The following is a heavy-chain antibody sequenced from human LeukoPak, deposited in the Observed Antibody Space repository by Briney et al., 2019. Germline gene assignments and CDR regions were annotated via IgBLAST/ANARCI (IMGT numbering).Heavy chain of an antibody. D-gene: IGHD3-22*01. J-gene: IGHJ5*01. CDR1: GFTFSNYA. V-gene: IGHV3-23*01. CDR2: ISGRGGNT. CDR3: ATGYSDSLRSPLDS. Sequence: GGSLRLSCAASGFTFSNYAMSWVRQAPGKGLEWVSSISGRGGNTYYADSVKGRFTISRDDSKNTLFLQMNSLRAEDTAVYYCATGYSDSLRSPLDSWGQGTLVTVSS.